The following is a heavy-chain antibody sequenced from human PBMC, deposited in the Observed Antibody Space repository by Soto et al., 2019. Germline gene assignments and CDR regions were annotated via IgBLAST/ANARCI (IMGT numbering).Heavy chain of an antibody. CDR3: ARRTRVTTWFDGMDV. Sequence: TSETLSLTCTVSGGSISSSSYYWGWIRQPPGKGLEWIGSIYYSGSTYYNPSLKSRVTISVDTSKNQFFLKLSSVTAADTAVYYCARRTRVTTWFDGMDVWGQGTTVTVSS. V-gene: IGHV4-39*01. D-gene: IGHD4-4*01. CDR2: IYYSGST. CDR1: GGSISSSSYY. J-gene: IGHJ6*02.